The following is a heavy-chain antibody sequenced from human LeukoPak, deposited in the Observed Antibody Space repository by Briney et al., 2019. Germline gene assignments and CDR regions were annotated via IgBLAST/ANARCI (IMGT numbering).Heavy chain of an antibody. V-gene: IGHV4-34*01. Sequence: TSETLFLTCAVYGGSFSGYYWSWIRQPPGKGLEWIGEINHSGSTNYNPSLKSRVTISVDTSKNQFSLKLSSVTAADTAVYYCARGTRRLRHAFDIWGQGTMVTVSS. CDR1: GGSFSGYY. D-gene: IGHD4-17*01. CDR2: INHSGST. CDR3: ARGTRRLRHAFDI. J-gene: IGHJ3*02.